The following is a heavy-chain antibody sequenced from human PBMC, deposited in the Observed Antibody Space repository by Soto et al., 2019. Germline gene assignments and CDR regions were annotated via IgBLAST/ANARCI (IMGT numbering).Heavy chain of an antibody. CDR2: IYYSGST. CDR1: GGSISSYY. J-gene: IGHJ4*02. CDR3: ARAPSNYYDSSGAFDY. V-gene: IGHV4-59*01. Sequence: SETLSLTCTVSGGSISSYYWSWIRQPPGKGLEWIGYIYYSGSTNYNPSLKSRVTISVDTSKNQFSLKLSSVTAADTAVYYCARAPSNYYDSSGAFDYWGQGALVTVSS. D-gene: IGHD3-22*01.